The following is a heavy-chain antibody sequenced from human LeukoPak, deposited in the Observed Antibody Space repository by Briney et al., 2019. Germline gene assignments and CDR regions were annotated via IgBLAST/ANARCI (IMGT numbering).Heavy chain of an antibody. D-gene: IGHD5-12*01. CDR3: ARERGINSGYGPPDY. J-gene: IGHJ4*02. CDR2: IYTSGSA. Sequence: SETLSLTCTVSGGSISSYYWSWIRQPAGKGLEWIGRIYTSGSANYNPSLKSRVTMSLDTSKNQFSLKLSSVTAADTAVYYCARERGINSGYGPPDYWGQGTLVTVSS. CDR1: GGSISSYY. V-gene: IGHV4-4*07.